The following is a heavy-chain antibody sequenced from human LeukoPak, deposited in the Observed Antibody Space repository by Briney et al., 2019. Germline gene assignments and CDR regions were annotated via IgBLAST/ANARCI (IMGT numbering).Heavy chain of an antibody. CDR3: ARLKGYYDSSGSLFDY. Sequence: KFGESLKIPCKGSGYIFTSYWIGWVRQMPGKGLEWMGIIYPGDSDTRYSPSFQGQVTISADKSISTAYLQWSSLKASDTAMYYCARLKGYYDSSGSLFDYWGQGTLVTVSS. J-gene: IGHJ4*02. CDR2: IYPGDSDT. D-gene: IGHD3-22*01. V-gene: IGHV5-51*01. CDR1: GYIFTSYW.